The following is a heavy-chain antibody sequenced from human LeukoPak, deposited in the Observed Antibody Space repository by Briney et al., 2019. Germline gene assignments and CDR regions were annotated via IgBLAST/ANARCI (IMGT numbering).Heavy chain of an antibody. D-gene: IGHD1-7*01. CDR2: IIPIFGTA. J-gene: IGHJ5*02. CDR1: GGTFSRYP. V-gene: IGHV1-69*05. CDR3: ARDNYAGANWFDP. Sequence: ASVKVSCKASGGTFSRYPISGVRQAPGQGLEWMGGIIPIFGTANYAQKFQGRVTITTDESTSTAYMELSSLRSEDTAVYYCARDNYAGANWFDPWGQGTLVTVSS.